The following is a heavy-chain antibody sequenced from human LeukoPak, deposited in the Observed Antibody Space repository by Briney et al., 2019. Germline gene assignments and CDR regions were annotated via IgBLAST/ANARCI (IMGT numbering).Heavy chain of an antibody. Sequence: GGSLRLSCAASGFTFSSYAMHWVRQAPGKGLEWVAVISYDGSNKYYADSVKGRFTISRDNSKNTLYLQMNSLRAEDTAVYYCARDYTYDIWGQGTMVTVSS. CDR3: ARDYTYDI. D-gene: IGHD3-10*01. CDR2: ISYDGSNK. V-gene: IGHV3-30-3*01. CDR1: GFTFSSYA. J-gene: IGHJ3*02.